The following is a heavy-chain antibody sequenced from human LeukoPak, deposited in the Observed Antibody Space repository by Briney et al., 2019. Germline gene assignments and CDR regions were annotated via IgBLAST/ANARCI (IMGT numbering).Heavy chain of an antibody. J-gene: IGHJ6*03. V-gene: IGHV1-18*01. Sequence: GASVKVSCKASGYTFTSYGISWVRQAPGQGLEWMGWISAYNGNTNYAQELQGRATMTTDTSTSTAYMELRSLRSDDTAVYYCARDLNLRRLWFGESDYYYYYMDVWGKGATVTVSS. CDR1: GYTFTSYG. CDR2: ISAYNGNT. D-gene: IGHD3-10*01. CDR3: ARDLNLRRLWFGESDYYYYYMDV.